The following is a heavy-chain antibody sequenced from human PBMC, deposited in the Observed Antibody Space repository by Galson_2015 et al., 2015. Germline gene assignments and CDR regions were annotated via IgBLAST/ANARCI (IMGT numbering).Heavy chain of an antibody. CDR1: GFTLSSYG. Sequence: SLRLSCAASGFTLSSYGMHWVRQAPGKGLEWVAVIWYDGSNKYYADSVKGRFTISRDNSKNTLYLQMNSLRAEDTAVYYCASDTGPYSSLHFDYWGQGTLVTVSS. D-gene: IGHD6-19*01. CDR2: IWYDGSNK. CDR3: ASDTGPYSSLHFDY. J-gene: IGHJ4*02. V-gene: IGHV3-33*01.